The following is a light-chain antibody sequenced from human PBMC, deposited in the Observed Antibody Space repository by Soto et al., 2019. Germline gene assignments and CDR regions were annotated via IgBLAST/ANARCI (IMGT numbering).Light chain of an antibody. Sequence: QSVLTQPPSASASLGASVKLTCTLSSGHNSYAIAWHQQQPEKGPRYLMKLNSDGSHSKGDGIPDRFSGSSSGAERYLTISILQSEDEADYYCQTWSTDIRVFCGGTKLTVL. J-gene: IGLJ3*02. CDR3: QTWSTDIRV. CDR2: LNSDGSH. CDR1: SGHNSYA. V-gene: IGLV4-69*01.